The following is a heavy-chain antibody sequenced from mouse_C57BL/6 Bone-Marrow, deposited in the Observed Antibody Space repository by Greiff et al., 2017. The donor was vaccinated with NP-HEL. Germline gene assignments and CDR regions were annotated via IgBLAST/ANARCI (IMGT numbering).Heavy chain of an antibody. CDR1: GFTFSSYG. CDR3: ARHNYGSSIYYFDY. V-gene: IGHV5-6*02. J-gene: IGHJ2*01. D-gene: IGHD1-1*01. CDR2: ISSGGSYT. Sequence: EVKLVESGGDLVKPGGSLKLSCAASGFTFSSYGMSWVRQTPDKRLEWVATISSGGSYTYYPDSVKGRFTISRDNAKNTLYLQMSSLKSEDTAMYYCARHNYGSSIYYFDYWGQGTTLTVSS.